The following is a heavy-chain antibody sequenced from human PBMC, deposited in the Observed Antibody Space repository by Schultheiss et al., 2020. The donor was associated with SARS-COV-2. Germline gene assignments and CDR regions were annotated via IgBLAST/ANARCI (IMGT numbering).Heavy chain of an antibody. Sequence: SETLSLTCTVSGGSISSSSSYWGWIRQPPGKGLEWIGSIYYSGSTYYNPSLKSRVTISVDTSKNQFSLKLRSVTAADTAVYFCARDLGYSYGYEYYYYGMDVWGQGTTVTVSS. J-gene: IGHJ6*02. CDR2: IYYSGST. D-gene: IGHD5-18*01. CDR3: ARDLGYSYGYEYYYYGMDV. CDR1: GGSISSSSSY. V-gene: IGHV4-39*07.